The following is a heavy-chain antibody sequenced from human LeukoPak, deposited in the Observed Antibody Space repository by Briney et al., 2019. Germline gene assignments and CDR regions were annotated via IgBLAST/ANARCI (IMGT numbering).Heavy chain of an antibody. Sequence: GGSLRLSCAASGFTFSNYGIHWVRQAPGKGLESVAVISYDGSHKYYADSVKGRFTISRDNSKNTLYLQMNSLRAEDTAVYYCAKDVQRGSSPTDYWGQGALVTVSS. CDR2: ISYDGSHK. J-gene: IGHJ4*02. CDR1: GFTFSNYG. D-gene: IGHD1-26*01. CDR3: AKDVQRGSSPTDY. V-gene: IGHV3-30*18.